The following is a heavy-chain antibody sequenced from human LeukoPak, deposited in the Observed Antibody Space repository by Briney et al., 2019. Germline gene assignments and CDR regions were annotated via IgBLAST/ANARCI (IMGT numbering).Heavy chain of an antibody. V-gene: IGHV1-69*05. J-gene: IGHJ4*02. CDR1: GGTFSSFA. D-gene: IGHD4-17*01. CDR3: ARGMNDYGDYGPFDY. Sequence: ASVKVSCKASGGTFSSFAISWVRQAPGQGLEWMGGITPIFGTANYAQKFQGRVTITTESTSTAYMELSSLRSEDTAVYYCARGMNDYGDYGPFDYWGQGTLVTVSS. CDR2: ITPIFGTA.